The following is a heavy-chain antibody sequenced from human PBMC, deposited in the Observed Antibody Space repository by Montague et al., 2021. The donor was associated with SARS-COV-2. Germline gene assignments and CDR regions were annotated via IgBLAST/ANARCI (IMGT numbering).Heavy chain of an antibody. V-gene: IGHV6-1*01. D-gene: IGHD3-22*01. CDR3: ARELRRIIMIVDIRGFDY. J-gene: IGHJ4*02. Sequence: CAISGNSVAKNSPTSDWHTHSPSTHLHFLGSPLYRSKWYSDYAVSVKSRITINPDTSKNQFSLQLNSVTAEDTAVYYCARELRRIIMIVDIRGFDYWGQGTLVTDSS. CDR2: PLYRSKWYS. CDR1: GNSVAKNSPT.